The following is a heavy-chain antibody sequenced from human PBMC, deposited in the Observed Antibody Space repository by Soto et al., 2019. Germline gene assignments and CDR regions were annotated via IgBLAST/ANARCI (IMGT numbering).Heavy chain of an antibody. D-gene: IGHD5-12*01. V-gene: IGHV3-11*01. Sequence: GRSLRLSCAASGFTFSDYYMSWIRQAPGKGLEWVSYISSSGSTIYYADSVKGRFTISRDNAKNSLYLQMNSLRAEDTAVYYCARDIRYSVYDYRPTKVFDYWGQGTLVTVSS. CDR3: ARDIRYSVYDYRPTKVFDY. CDR2: ISSSGSTI. J-gene: IGHJ4*02. CDR1: GFTFSDYY.